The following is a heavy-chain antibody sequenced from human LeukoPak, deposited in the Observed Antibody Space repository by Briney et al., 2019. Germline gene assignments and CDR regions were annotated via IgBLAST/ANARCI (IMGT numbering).Heavy chain of an antibody. J-gene: IGHJ4*02. CDR3: AKGDYGGNSGSFFDY. Sequence: PGGSLRLSCAASGFTFSSYGMHWVRQAPGKGLEWVSGISGSGGGTYYADSVKGRFTISRDNSKNTLYLQMNSLRAEDTAIYYCAKGDYGGNSGSFFDYWGQGSLVTVSS. D-gene: IGHD4-23*01. CDR2: ISGSGGGT. V-gene: IGHV3-23*01. CDR1: GFTFSSYG.